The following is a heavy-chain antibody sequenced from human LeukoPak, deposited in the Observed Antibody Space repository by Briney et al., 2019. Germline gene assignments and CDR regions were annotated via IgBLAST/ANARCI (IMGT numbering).Heavy chain of an antibody. CDR3: ASRGATGTPPYYYMDV. V-gene: IGHV1-69*13. CDR2: IIPIFDTA. Sequence: SVKVSCKASGGTFSSYAISWVRQAPGQGLEWMGGIIPIFDTANYAQKFQGRVTITADESTSTVYMELSSLRSEDTAVYYCASRGATGTPPYYYMDVWGKGTTVTISS. CDR1: GGTFSSYA. D-gene: IGHD1-1*01. J-gene: IGHJ6*03.